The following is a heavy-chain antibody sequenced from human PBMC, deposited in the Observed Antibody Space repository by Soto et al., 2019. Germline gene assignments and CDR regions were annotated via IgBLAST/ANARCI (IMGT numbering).Heavy chain of an antibody. J-gene: IGHJ6*02. Sequence: GALRLSCAASVFTFSSYWMHWVRQVPGKGLVWVSRINSDGSSTSYADSVKGRFTISRDNAKNTLYLQMNSLRAEDTAVYYCAREESSSSGPSWSLSYYYGMDVWGQGTTVTVS. CDR2: INSDGSST. CDR1: VFTFSSYW. CDR3: AREESSSSGPSWSLSYYYGMDV. D-gene: IGHD6-6*01. V-gene: IGHV3-74*01.